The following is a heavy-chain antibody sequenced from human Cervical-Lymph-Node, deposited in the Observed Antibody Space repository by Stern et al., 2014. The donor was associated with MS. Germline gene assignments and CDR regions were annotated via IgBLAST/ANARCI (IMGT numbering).Heavy chain of an antibody. CDR1: GYTFTSYG. CDR3: AKTQGFNWNYAWLDP. J-gene: IGHJ5*02. V-gene: IGHV1-18*01. D-gene: IGHD1-7*01. CDR2: ISTYNGDT. Sequence: QVQLVQSGAEVKKPGASVKVSCKTSGYTFTSYGINWVRQAPGQGLEWMGWISTYNGDTNYAQRLQGRVTMTTDTSTRTAYMELRSLRSDDTAVYYCAKTQGFNWNYAWLDPWGQGTLVTVSS.